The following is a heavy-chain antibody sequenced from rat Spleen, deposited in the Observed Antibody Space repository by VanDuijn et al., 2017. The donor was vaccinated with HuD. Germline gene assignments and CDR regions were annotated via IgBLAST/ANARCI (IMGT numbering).Heavy chain of an antibody. CDR1: GFTFSNYY. J-gene: IGHJ2*01. CDR2: ISTGGGT. CDR3: ASSYMPFDY. Sequence: EVQLVESGGGLVQPGRTLKLSCAASGFTFSNYYMAWVRQAPTKGLECVAYISTGGGTHYPDSVKGRFTISRDVAKSTLYLQMNSLQTEDTATYYCASSYMPFDYWGQGVMVTVSS. D-gene: IGHD1-2*01. V-gene: IGHV5-27*01.